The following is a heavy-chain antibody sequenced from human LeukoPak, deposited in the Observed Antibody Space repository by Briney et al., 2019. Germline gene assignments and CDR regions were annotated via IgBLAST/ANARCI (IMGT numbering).Heavy chain of an antibody. CDR3: TRDFTSLPNPYFDF. J-gene: IGHJ4*02. CDR2: IRHKAYGGTT. D-gene: IGHD1-14*01. CDR1: GFTVSNNY. V-gene: IGHV3-49*04. Sequence: GGSLRLSCAASGFTVSNNYMTWVRQAPGKGLEWVGFIRHKAYGGTTEYAASVKGRFTISRDDSKSIAYLQMNSLKTEDTAVYFCTRDFTSLPNPYFDFWGQGTLVTVSS.